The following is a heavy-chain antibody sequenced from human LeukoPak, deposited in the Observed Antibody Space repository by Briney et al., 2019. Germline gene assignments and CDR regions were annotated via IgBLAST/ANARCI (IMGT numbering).Heavy chain of an antibody. CDR1: GFTFTTYW. D-gene: IGHD3-10*01. V-gene: IGHV3-7*01. Sequence: RGSLRLSCAASGFTFTTYWMAWVRPFPGKGLEWVANINQDGTEKYSVDSVKGRFTLSRDNAKNSLYLQMNSLRVEDTAIYYCVKVAKYYYGSETYYFFEHWGQGTPVTASS. J-gene: IGHJ4*02. CDR2: INQDGTEK. CDR3: VKVAKYYYGSETYYFFEH.